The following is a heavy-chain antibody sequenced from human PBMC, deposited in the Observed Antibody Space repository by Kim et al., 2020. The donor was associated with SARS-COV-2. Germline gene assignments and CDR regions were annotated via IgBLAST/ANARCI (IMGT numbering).Heavy chain of an antibody. J-gene: IGHJ6*02. CDR1: GFTFNSYA. V-gene: IGHV3-30-3*01. CDR2: ISYDGYNK. D-gene: IGHD3-16*01. CDR3: ARSKGGNYYYGMDV. Sequence: GGSLRLSCAASGFTFNSYAIHWVRQAPGKGLEWVALISYDGYNKYYADFVKGRFTISRDNSKNTLYLQMNSLRAEDTAVYYCARSKGGNYYYGMDVWGQG.